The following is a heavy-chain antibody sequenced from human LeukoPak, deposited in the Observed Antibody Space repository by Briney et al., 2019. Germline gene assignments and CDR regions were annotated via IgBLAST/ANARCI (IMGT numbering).Heavy chain of an antibody. CDR2: ISSSGSTI. J-gene: IGHJ4*02. Sequence: GGSLRLSCAASGFAFSDYYMSWIRQAPGKGLEWLSYISSSGSTIYYADSVKGRFTISRDNAKNSLYLQMNSLRAEDTAVYYCASALTALSFYSPDYFDYWGQGTLVTVSS. V-gene: IGHV3-11*01. CDR1: GFAFSDYY. CDR3: ASALTALSFYSPDYFDY. D-gene: IGHD2/OR15-2a*01.